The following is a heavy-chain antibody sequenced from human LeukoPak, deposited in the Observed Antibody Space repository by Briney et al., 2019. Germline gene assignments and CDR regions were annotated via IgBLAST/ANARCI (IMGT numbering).Heavy chain of an antibody. CDR2: IYHSGST. CDR1: GYSISCGYY. D-gene: IGHD5-18*01. V-gene: IGHV4-38-2*02. J-gene: IGHJ4*02. CDR3: ARGRWIQLWQHGYDY. Sequence: SETLSLTCTVSGYSISCGYYWGWIRQPPGKGLEWIGSIYHSGSTYYNPSLKSRVTISVDTSKNQFSLKLSSVTAADTAVYYCARGRWIQLWQHGYDYWGQGTLVTVSS.